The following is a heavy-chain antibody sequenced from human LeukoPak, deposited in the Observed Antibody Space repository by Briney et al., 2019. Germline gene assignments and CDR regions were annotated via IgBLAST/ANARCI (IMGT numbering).Heavy chain of an antibody. Sequence: GESLKISFKGSGYRFTSYWIGWVRQMPGKGLEWMGIIYPGDSDTRYSPSFQGQVTISADKSISTAYLQWSSLKASDTAMYYCARPLMGSYSPFDYWGQGTLVTVSS. CDR3: ARPLMGSYSPFDY. D-gene: IGHD1-26*01. V-gene: IGHV5-51*01. CDR1: GYRFTSYW. CDR2: IYPGDSDT. J-gene: IGHJ4*02.